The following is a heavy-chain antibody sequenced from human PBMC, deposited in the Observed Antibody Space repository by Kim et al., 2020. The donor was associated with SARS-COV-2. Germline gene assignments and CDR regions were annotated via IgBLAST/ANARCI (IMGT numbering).Heavy chain of an antibody. CDR3: ARAGDDAFDI. J-gene: IGHJ3*02. CDR2: ST. V-gene: IGHV4-34*01. Sequence: STNYTPSLKSRVTISVDTSKNQFSLKLSSVTAADTAVYYCARAGDDAFDIWGQGTMVTVSS. D-gene: IGHD2-21*01.